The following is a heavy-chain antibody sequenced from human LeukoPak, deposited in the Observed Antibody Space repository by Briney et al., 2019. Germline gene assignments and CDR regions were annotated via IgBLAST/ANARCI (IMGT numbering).Heavy chain of an antibody. J-gene: IGHJ6*03. V-gene: IGHV3-30*02. CDR2: IRNDGAKT. CDR3: AKDGVILAPGVYWYMDV. D-gene: IGHD3-16*02. Sequence: GGSLRLSCVGSTFTFSDYGMHWVRQAPGKGLEWVSFIRNDGAKTYYADSAKGRFTISRDNSRNTLYLQMNSLTAEDTAVFYCAKDGVILAPGVYWYMDVWGRGTTVTVSS. CDR1: TFTFSDYG.